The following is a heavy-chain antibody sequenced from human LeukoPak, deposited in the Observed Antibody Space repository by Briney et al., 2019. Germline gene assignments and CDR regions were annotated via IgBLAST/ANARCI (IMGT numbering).Heavy chain of an antibody. CDR1: GGTFISYA. V-gene: IGHV1-69*01. CDR3: AGHQTAYYYDSSGYLY. J-gene: IGHJ4*02. Sequence: VKVSCKASGGTFISYAISWVRQAPGQGLEWMGGIIPIFGTANYAQKFQGRVTITADESTSTAYMELSSLRSEDTAVYYCAGHQTAYYYDSSGYLYWGQGTLVTVSS. CDR2: IIPIFGTA. D-gene: IGHD3-22*01.